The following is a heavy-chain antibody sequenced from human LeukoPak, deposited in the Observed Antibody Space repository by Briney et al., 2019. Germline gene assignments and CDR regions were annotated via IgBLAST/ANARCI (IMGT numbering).Heavy chain of an antibody. Sequence: GRSLRLSCAASGFTFDDYAMHWVRQAPGKGLEWVSGISWNGGSIGYADSVEGRFTISRDNAKNSLYLQMNSLRADDTALYYCSKDRGSSWYGRLDYWGQGNLVTVSS. CDR3: SKDRGSSWYGRLDY. CDR2: ISWNGGSI. J-gene: IGHJ4*02. CDR1: GFTFDDYA. D-gene: IGHD6-13*01. V-gene: IGHV3-9*01.